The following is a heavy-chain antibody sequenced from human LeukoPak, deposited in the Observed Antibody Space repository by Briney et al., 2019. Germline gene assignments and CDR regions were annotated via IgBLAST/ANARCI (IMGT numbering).Heavy chain of an antibody. D-gene: IGHD2-2*03. CDR2: IYYSGST. J-gene: IGHJ4*02. V-gene: IGHV4-59*01. CDR1: GGSISSYY. Sequence: SETLSLTCTVSGGSISSYYWSWIRQPPGKGLEWIGYIYYSGSTNYNPSLKSRVTISVDTSKNQFSLKLSSVTAADAAVYYCARDGLGFDYWGQGTLVTVSS. CDR3: ARDGLGFDY.